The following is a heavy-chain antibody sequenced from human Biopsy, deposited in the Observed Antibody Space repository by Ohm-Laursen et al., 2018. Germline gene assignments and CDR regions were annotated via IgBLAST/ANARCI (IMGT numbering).Heavy chain of an antibody. D-gene: IGHD3-9*01. CDR3: ARDETGSSVFGPYYYGMDV. J-gene: IGHJ6*02. CDR2: INPTGGTT. V-gene: IGHV1-46*01. CDR1: GYSFTKYY. Sequence: ASVKVSCKVSGYSFTKYYINWVRQAPGQGLEWMGIINPTGGTTSYAEKFQGRVTLTRDTSTGTVYLELNSLIYEDTALYYCARDETGSSVFGPYYYGMDVWGQGTTVTVSS.